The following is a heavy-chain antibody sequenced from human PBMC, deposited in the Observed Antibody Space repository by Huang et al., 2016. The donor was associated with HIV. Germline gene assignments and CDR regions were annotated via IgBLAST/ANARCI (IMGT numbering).Heavy chain of an antibody. CDR2: IRYDGNND. CDR1: GFPFSAYG. V-gene: IGHV3-30*02. J-gene: IGHJ3*01. D-gene: IGHD6-13*01. CDR3: VKERGSSRARSSFDF. Sequence: QVRLVESGGGVVQPGASLTLSCSASGFPFSAYGMAWVRQAPGKGLEWVSFIRYDGNNDYLIGSVKGRFTISRDNSNNTLYLRMNSLRPEYTAVYYGVKERGSSRARSSFDFWGQGTSVIVSS.